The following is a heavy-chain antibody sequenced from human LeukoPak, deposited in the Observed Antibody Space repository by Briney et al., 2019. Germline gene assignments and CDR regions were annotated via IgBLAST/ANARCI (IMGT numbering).Heavy chain of an antibody. CDR2: IYYSGST. D-gene: IGHD3-22*01. CDR1: GGSISSSSYY. V-gene: IGHV4-39*01. Sequence: SETLSLTCTVSGGSISSSSYYWGWLRQPPGKGLEWIGSIYYSGSTYYNPSLKSRVTISVDTSKNQFSLKLSSVTAADTAVYYCARRPDDSSGYYYVGPLTFDYWGQGTLVTASS. J-gene: IGHJ4*02. CDR3: ARRPDDSSGYYYVGPLTFDY.